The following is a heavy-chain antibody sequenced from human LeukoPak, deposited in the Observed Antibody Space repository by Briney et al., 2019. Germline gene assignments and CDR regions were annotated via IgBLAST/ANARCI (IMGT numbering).Heavy chain of an antibody. V-gene: IGHV3-30*18. CDR3: AKGLRSESYYNTFDY. CDR1: GFTFKNYA. D-gene: IGHD3-10*01. J-gene: IGHJ4*02. CDR2: ISSDGSEK. Sequence: GGSLRLSCAASGFTFKNYAMHWVRLAPGEGLEWVAVISSDGSEKYYADSVQGRFTVSRDNSKSTLYLQMNSLTAEDTAMYYCAKGLRSESYYNTFDYWGQGTLVTVSS.